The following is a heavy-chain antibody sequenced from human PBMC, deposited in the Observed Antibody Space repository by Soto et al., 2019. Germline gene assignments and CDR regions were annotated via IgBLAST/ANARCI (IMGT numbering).Heavy chain of an antibody. V-gene: IGHV4-34*01. Sequence: ETLSLTCAVYSGSFSGYYWSWIRQPPGKGLEWIGEIYHGLSIVYNPSLKSRVAISGDSSKNQFSLKLSSVTAADTAVYYCARHGGYYFDYWGQGTLVTVSS. J-gene: IGHJ4*02. CDR3: ARHGGYYFDY. D-gene: IGHD3-16*01. CDR1: SGSFSGYY. CDR2: IYHGLSI.